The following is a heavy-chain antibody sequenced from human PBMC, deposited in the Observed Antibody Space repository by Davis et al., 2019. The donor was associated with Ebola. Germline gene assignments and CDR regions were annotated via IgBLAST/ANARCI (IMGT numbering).Heavy chain of an antibody. Sequence: MPSETLSLTCTVSGGSISSYYWTWIRQPPGKGLEWIGWIFPSGSTSYNPSLKSRVTMSIDTSNNQFSLKLSSVTAADTAIYYCARQTVASATPLDYWGQGTLVTVSS. V-gene: IGHV4-59*08. D-gene: IGHD6-19*01. CDR1: GGSISSYY. CDR2: IFPSGST. CDR3: ARQTVASATPLDY. J-gene: IGHJ4*02.